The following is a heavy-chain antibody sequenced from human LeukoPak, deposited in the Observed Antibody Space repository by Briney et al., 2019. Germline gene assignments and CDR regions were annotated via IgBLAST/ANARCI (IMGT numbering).Heavy chain of an antibody. V-gene: IGHV3-48*01. CDR2: ITNSGNSK. CDR1: EFTFSSYS. D-gene: IGHD5-24*01. CDR3: ARDRSGLATTFYYYYYGMDV. Sequence: GGSLRLSCAASEFTFSSYSMNWVRQAPGKGLEWVSYITNSGNSKSYADSVKGRFTISRDNSKNTLYLQMNSLRAEDAAVYYCARDRSGLATTFYYYYYGMDVWGQGTTVTVSS. J-gene: IGHJ6*02.